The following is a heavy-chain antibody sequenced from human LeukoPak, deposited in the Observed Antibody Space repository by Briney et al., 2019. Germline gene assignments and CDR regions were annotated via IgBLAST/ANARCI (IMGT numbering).Heavy chain of an antibody. V-gene: IGHV1-2*02. J-gene: IGHJ4*02. CDR3: ARVTGYMIEDYFDY. CDR2: INPKRGGT. D-gene: IGHD3-22*01. Sequence: ASVKVSCKASGYSFTDHYIHWVRQAPGQGLEWMGWINPKRGGTNYAHKFKGRVTMTRDTSISTAYMELSRLRSDDTAVYYCARVTGYMIEDYFDYWGQGTLVTVSS. CDR1: GYSFTDHY.